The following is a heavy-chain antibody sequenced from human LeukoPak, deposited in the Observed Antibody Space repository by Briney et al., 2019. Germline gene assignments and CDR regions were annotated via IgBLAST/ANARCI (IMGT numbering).Heavy chain of an antibody. CDR1: GFTFSNYG. V-gene: IGHV3-64D*06. D-gene: IGHD6-19*01. Sequence: GGSLRLSCSASGFTFSNYGMHWVRQAPGKGLEYVSAISSNGGSTYYADSVKGRFTISRDNSKNTLYLQMSSLRADDTAVYYCVKDLLAVAGTHWGQGTLVTVSS. CDR3: VKDLLAVAGTH. CDR2: ISSNGGST. J-gene: IGHJ4*02.